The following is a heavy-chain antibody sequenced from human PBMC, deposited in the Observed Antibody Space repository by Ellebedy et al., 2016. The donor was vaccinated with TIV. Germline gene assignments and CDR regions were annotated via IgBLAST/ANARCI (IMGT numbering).Heavy chain of an antibody. CDR1: GGSISSSSYY. Sequence: MPSETLSLTCTVSGGSISSSSYYWGWIRQPPGKGLEWIGSIYYSGITYYNPSLKSRLTISVDTSKNQFSLKLSSVTAADTAVYYCARRLYYDSSGRDAFDMWGQGAMVTVSS. CDR3: ARRLYYDSSGRDAFDM. CDR2: IYYSGIT. V-gene: IGHV4-39*01. J-gene: IGHJ3*02. D-gene: IGHD3-22*01.